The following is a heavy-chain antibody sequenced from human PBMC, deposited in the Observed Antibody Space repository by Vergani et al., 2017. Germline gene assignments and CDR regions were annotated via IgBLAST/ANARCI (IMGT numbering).Heavy chain of an antibody. V-gene: IGHV3-23*01. CDR1: GFTFRSYA. CDR3: AKGGDYGDYDWFDP. Sequence: EVQLLESGGGLVQPGGSLRLSCAASGFTFRSYAMSWVRPAPGKGRWWVSVFSGSVGSTYYSDSVKGRCTISRDNSKNTLYLQMNSLRAEATAVYYCAKGGDYGDYDWFDPWGQGTLVTVSS. CDR2: FSGSVGST. J-gene: IGHJ5*02. D-gene: IGHD4-17*01.